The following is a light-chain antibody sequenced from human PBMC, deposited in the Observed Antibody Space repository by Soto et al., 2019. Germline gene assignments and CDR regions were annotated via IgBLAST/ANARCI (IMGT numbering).Light chain of an antibody. V-gene: IGLV1-47*01. CDR3: AAWDDSLSGSWV. CDR2: RNN. Sequence: QLVLTQPPSASGTPGQRVTISCSGSSSNIGSNYVYWYQQLPGTAPKLLIYRNNQRPSGVPDRFSGSKSGTSASLAISGLRSEDEDDYYCAAWDDSLSGSWVYGGGTKLTVL. J-gene: IGLJ3*02. CDR1: SSNIGSNY.